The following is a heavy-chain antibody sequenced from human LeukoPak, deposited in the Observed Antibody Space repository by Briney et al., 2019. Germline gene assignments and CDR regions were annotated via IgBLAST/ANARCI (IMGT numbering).Heavy chain of an antibody. D-gene: IGHD2-2*01. CDR3: AIGYCSSTSCYDAWYDP. Sequence: ASVKVSRKASGYTFTSYGISWVRQAPGQGLEWMGWISAYNGNTHYAQKLQGRVTMTTDTSTSTAYMELRSLRSDDTAVYYCAIGYCSSTSCYDAWYDPWGQGTLVTVSS. V-gene: IGHV1-18*01. CDR2: ISAYNGNT. J-gene: IGHJ5*02. CDR1: GYTFTSYG.